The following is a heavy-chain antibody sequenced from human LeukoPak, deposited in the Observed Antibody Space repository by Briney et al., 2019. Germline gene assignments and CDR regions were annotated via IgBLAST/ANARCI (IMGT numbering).Heavy chain of an antibody. J-gene: IGHJ4*02. Sequence: GLEWVAVISYDGSNKYYADSVKGRFTISRDNSKNTLYLQMNSLRAEDTAVYYCARGYGVSWGQGTLVTVSS. D-gene: IGHD3-16*01. V-gene: IGHV3-30-3*01. CDR3: ARGYGVS. CDR2: ISYDGSNK.